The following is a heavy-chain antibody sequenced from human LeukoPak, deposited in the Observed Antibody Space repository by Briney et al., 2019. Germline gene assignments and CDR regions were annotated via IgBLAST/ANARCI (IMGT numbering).Heavy chain of an antibody. V-gene: IGHV3-7*03. J-gene: IGHJ4*02. CDR2: IKQAGTEK. CDR1: GFTFSSYW. CDR3: ARGQYFSTTYYFDY. Sequence: GGSLRLSCAASGFTFSSYWMTWVRQAPGKGLEWVANIKQAGTEKYYVDSVKGRFTISRDNAKNSLFLQMNSLRAEDTAVYFCARGQYFSTTYYFDYWGQGTLVTVSS. D-gene: IGHD2/OR15-2a*01.